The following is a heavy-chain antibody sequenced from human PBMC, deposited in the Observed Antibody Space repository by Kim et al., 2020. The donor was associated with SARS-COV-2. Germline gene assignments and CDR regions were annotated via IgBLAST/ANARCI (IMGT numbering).Heavy chain of an antibody. V-gene: IGHV1-46*03. CDR2: ISPSGASM. Sequence: ASVKVSCKASGYTFTSYYMHWVRQAPGRGLEWMGIISPSGASMTYAQKFQGRVTLTTHTSTSTVYMEMTNLKSDDTAVYFCARGGPLMGGSWFEHWGQGTLVSVST. D-gene: IGHD6-13*01. CDR1: GYTFTSYY. CDR3: ARGGPLMGGSWFEH. J-gene: IGHJ1*01.